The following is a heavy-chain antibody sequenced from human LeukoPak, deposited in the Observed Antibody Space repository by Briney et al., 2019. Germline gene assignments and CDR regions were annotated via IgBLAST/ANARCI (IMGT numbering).Heavy chain of an antibody. CDR2: INHSGST. CDR1: GGSFSGYY. D-gene: IGHD2-2*01. CDR3: ARTTQRYCSSTSCSKWNGDAFDT. V-gene: IGHV4-34*01. Sequence: SETLSHTCAVYGGSFSGYYWSWIRQPPGKGLEWIGEINHSGSTNYNPSLKSRVTISVDTSKNQFSLKLSSVTAAYTAVYYCARTTQRYCSSTSCSKWNGDAFDTWGQGTMVTLSS. J-gene: IGHJ3*02.